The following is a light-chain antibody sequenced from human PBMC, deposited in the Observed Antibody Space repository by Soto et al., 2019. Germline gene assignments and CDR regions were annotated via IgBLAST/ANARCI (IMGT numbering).Light chain of an antibody. V-gene: IGKV3-20*01. J-gene: IGKJ1*01. CDR3: QQFGSSWT. CDR1: QSVSSSY. Sequence: EIGLTQSPGTLSLSPGERATLSCRASQSVSSSYLAWYQQKPGQAPRLLIYGASSRATGIPDRFSGSGSGTDFTLTISRLEPEDCAVYYCQQFGSSWTFGQGTKVEIK. CDR2: GAS.